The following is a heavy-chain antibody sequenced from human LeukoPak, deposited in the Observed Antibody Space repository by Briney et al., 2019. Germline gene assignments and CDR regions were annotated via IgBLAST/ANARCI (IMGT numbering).Heavy chain of an antibody. Sequence: PSETLSLTCTVSGGSISSYYWSWIRQPPGKGLEWIGYIHYSESTNYNPSLKSQGTISVDTSKNQFSLKLTSVTAADTAVYYCARHGQRWLPELYFDLWGRGTLVTVSS. CDR1: GGSISSYY. CDR3: ARHGQRWLPELYFDL. V-gene: IGHV4-59*08. J-gene: IGHJ2*01. D-gene: IGHD5-24*01. CDR2: IHYSEST.